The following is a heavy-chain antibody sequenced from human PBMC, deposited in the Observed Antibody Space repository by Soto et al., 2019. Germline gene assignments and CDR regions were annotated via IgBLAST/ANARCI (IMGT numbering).Heavy chain of an antibody. J-gene: IGHJ1*01. D-gene: IGHD3-10*01. CDR1: GGSISSSSYY. V-gene: IGHV4-39*01. CDR2: IYYSGST. Sequence: QLQLQESGPGLVKPSETLSLTCTVSGGSISSSSYYWGWIRQPPGKGLEWIGSIYYSGSTYYNPCPQSPVTIPGDTAKYPFPLKLGPGAAADPAVHFCANVWFGESQHWGQGTLVTVSS. CDR3: ANVWFGESQH.